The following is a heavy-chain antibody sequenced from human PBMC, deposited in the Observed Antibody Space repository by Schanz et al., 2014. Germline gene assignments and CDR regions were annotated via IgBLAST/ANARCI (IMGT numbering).Heavy chain of an antibody. CDR3: VRDREHEDRSGHYYDVFDI. CDR2: ISSSASTIQYA. Sequence: QVQLVESGGGLVKPGGSLRLSCAASGFTFSDYYMTWIRQAPGKGLEWVSYISSSASTIQYADYTDSVKGRFTISRDNAKNSLYLQMNSLRAEDTAVYYCVRDREHEDRSGHYYDVFDIWGQGTMVAVSS. V-gene: IGHV3-11*04. CDR1: GFTFSDYY. D-gene: IGHD3-22*01. J-gene: IGHJ3*02.